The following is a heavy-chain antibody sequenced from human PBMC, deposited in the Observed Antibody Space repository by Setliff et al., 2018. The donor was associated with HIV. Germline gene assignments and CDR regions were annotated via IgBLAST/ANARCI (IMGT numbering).Heavy chain of an antibody. V-gene: IGHV4-59*01. J-gene: IGHJ4*02. CDR2: IFHTGSS. Sequence: SETLSLTCSVSGGSMSNYYWSWVRQPPGKGLEWMGDIFHTGSSTYNPSLKSRVSLSVDTSKNQFSLRLSAVTAVDTAVYYCASLTDYGGDSGSHWGQGTLVTVSS. CDR1: GGSMSNYY. D-gene: IGHD4-17*01. CDR3: ASLTDYGGDSGSH.